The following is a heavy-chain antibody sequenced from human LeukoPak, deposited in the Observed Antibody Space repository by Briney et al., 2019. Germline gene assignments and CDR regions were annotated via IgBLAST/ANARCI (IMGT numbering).Heavy chain of an antibody. J-gene: IGHJ4*02. CDR2: IIPILGIA. D-gene: IGHD2-15*01. CDR3: VRDIPMVADWVAYFDY. V-gene: IGHV1-69*04. Sequence: EASVKVSCKASGGTFSSYAISWVRQAPGQGLEWMGRIIPILGIANYAQKFQGRVTITADKSTSTAYMELSSLRSEDTAVYYCVRDIPMVADWVAYFDYWGQGTLVTVSS. CDR1: GGTFSSYA.